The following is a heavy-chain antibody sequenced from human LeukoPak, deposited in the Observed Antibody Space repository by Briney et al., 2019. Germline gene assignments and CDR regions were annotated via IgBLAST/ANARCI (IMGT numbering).Heavy chain of an antibody. D-gene: IGHD2-21*01. Sequence: PSETLSLTCTVAGGSISSSTYYWGWIRQPPGKGLEWIGSIYYSGSTYYNPSLESRVTISVDTSKNQFSLKLSSLTAADTAVYYCARRAPIYYYYYMDVWGKGTTVTVS. CDR1: GGSISSSTYY. CDR2: IYYSGST. CDR3: ARRAPIYYYYYMDV. V-gene: IGHV4-39*01. J-gene: IGHJ6*03.